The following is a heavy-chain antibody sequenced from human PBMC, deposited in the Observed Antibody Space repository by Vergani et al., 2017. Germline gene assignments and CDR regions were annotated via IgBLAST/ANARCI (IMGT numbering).Heavy chain of an antibody. CDR2: IQYDGSDI. J-gene: IGHJ4*02. CDR1: GFSVSNSG. V-gene: IGHV3-30*02. Sequence: QVQLVESGGGVVQPGGSLRLSCVASGFSVSNSGMHWVRQTPGKGLEWVAFIQYDGSDIFYADFVEGRFTISRDNSKNSLYLQMRSLRSDDTAVYYCANEGSANRIRGWLDHWGQGALVTVSS. D-gene: IGHD3-10*01. CDR3: ANEGSANRIRGWLDH.